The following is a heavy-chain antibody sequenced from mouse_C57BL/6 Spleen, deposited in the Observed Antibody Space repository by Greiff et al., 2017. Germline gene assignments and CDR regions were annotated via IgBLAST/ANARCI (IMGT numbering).Heavy chain of an antibody. V-gene: IGHV5-9-1*02. CDR1: GFTFSSYA. CDR3: TRDGGYYGNPWFAY. J-gene: IGHJ3*01. Sequence: EVKVEESGEGLVKPGGSLKLSCAASGFTFSSYAMSWVRQTPEKRLEWVAYISSGGDYIYYADTVKGRFTISRDNARNTLYRQMSSLKSEDTAMYYCTRDGGYYGNPWFAYWGQGTLVTVSA. CDR2: ISSGGDYI. D-gene: IGHD2-1*01.